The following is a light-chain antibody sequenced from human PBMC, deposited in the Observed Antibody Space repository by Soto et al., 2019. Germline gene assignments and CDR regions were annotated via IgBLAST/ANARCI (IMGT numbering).Light chain of an antibody. Sequence: QSVLTQPASVSGSPGQSITISCTGTSRDVGGYNYGSWHQQHPGKAPKVIITEVSNRPSGVSNRFSGSKSGNTASLTISGLQAEDEADYYCSSYISSSTFVVFGGGTKLTVL. CDR2: EVS. CDR1: SRDVGGYNY. V-gene: IGLV2-14*01. CDR3: SSYISSSTFVV. J-gene: IGLJ2*01.